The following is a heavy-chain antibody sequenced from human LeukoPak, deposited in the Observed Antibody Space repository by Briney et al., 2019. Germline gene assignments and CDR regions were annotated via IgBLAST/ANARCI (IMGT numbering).Heavy chain of an antibody. CDR1: GGSISSYY. CDR2: IYYSGST. J-gene: IGHJ3*02. D-gene: IGHD6-13*01. V-gene: IGHV4-59*01. CDR3: ARVWRASSSWYGVFDI. Sequence: ASETLSLTCTVSGGSISSYYWSWIRQPPGKGLECLGYIYYSGSTNYNPSLKSRITISTDTSKNQFSPKLSSVTAADTAVYYCARVWRASSSWYGVFDIWGQGTMVTVSS.